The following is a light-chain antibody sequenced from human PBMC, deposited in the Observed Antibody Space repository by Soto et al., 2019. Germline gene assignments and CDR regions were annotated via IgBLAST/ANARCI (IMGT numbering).Light chain of an antibody. V-gene: IGKV1-39*01. CDR2: ATS. CDR3: QQSFTTPS. J-gene: IGKJ5*01. CDR1: QTMSSY. Sequence: DIQMTQSPSSLSASVGDRVNITCRSSQTMSSYLNWYQQKPGTVPKLLIYATSNLQSGVPSRFSGRGFGTDFTLTISSLQPEDFATYYCQQSFTTPSFGQGTRLEIK.